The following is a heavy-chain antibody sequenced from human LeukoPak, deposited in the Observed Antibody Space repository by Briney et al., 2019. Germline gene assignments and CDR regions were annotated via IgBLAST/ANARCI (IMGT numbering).Heavy chain of an antibody. CDR1: GFTFSSYW. J-gene: IGHJ3*02. CDR3: ARDLVGATALGAFDI. D-gene: IGHD1-26*01. CDR2: IYIDGSST. Sequence: GGSLRLSCAASGFTFSSYWMHWVRQAPGKGLVWVSRIYIDGSSTSYADSVKGRFTISRDNAKNSLYLQMNSLRAEDTAVYYCARDLVGATALGAFDIWGQGTMVTVSS. V-gene: IGHV3-74*01.